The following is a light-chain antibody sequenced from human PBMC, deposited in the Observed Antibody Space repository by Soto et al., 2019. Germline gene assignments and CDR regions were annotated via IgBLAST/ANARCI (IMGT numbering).Light chain of an antibody. Sequence: DIQMTQSPSSLSASVGDRVTITCRASQSVTSSLNWYQQKPGKAPNFLIYATSNLQSGAPSRFSGSGSGTEFTLTISSLQPEDFATYYCQQSYYNPPTFGQGTKVDIK. J-gene: IGKJ1*01. CDR3: QQSYYNPPT. CDR1: QSVTSS. CDR2: ATS. V-gene: IGKV1-39*01.